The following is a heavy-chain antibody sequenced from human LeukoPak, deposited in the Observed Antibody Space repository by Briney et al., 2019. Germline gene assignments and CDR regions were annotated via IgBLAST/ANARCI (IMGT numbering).Heavy chain of an antibody. Sequence: GASVKVSCKASGYTFTSYGLSWVRQAPGQGLEWMGGIIPIFGTANYAQKFQGRVTITADESTSTAYMELSSLRSEDTAVYYCARGEERYGDYLYYFDYWGQGTLVTVSS. D-gene: IGHD4-17*01. CDR1: GYTFTSYG. CDR2: IIPIFGTA. J-gene: IGHJ4*02. CDR3: ARGEERYGDYLYYFDY. V-gene: IGHV1-69*13.